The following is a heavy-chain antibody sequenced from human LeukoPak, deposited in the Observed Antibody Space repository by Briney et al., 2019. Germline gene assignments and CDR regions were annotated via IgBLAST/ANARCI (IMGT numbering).Heavy chain of an antibody. D-gene: IGHD2-2*01. V-gene: IGHV4-34*01. CDR3: ARDVVVVPAAIHYGMDV. CDR2: INHSGRT. CDR1: GGSFSDYF. J-gene: IGHJ6*02. Sequence: SETLALTCAVYGGSFSDYFWGWIRQPPGKGLEWIGEINHSGRTYYNPSLKSRVTISVDTSKNQFSLNLSSVTAADTAVYYCARDVVVVPAAIHYGMDVWGQGTTVTVSS.